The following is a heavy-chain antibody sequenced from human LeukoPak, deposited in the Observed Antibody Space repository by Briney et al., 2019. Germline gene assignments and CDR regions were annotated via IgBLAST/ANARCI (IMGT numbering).Heavy chain of an antibody. Sequence: SETLSLTCTVSGDSISSSNYYWDWIRQPPGKGLEWIGTISYSGGTYYNPFLKSRVTISVDTSKKQFSLRLSSVSDADTAVYYCARHRPNIVATPRWFDPWGQGTLVTVSS. CDR2: ISYSGGT. J-gene: IGHJ5*02. D-gene: IGHD5-12*01. CDR3: ARHRPNIVATPRWFDP. CDR1: GDSISSSNYY. V-gene: IGHV4-39*01.